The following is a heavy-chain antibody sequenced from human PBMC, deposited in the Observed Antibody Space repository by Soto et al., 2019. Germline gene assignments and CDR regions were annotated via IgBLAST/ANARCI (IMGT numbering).Heavy chain of an antibody. CDR1: GGSISSYY. J-gene: IGHJ4*02. Sequence: QVQLQESGPGLVKPSETLSLTCTVSGGSISSYYWSWIRQPPGKGLEWIGYIYYSWSTNYNPSLKSRVTISVDTSKNQFSLKLSSVTAADTAVYYCARVEHSNYVGRFFDYWGQGTLVTVSS. V-gene: IGHV4-59*01. CDR2: IYYSWST. D-gene: IGHD4-4*01. CDR3: ARVEHSNYVGRFFDY.